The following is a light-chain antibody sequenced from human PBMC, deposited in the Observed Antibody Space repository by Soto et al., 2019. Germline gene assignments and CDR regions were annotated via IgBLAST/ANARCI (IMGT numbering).Light chain of an antibody. Sequence: EIVLTQSPGTLCLSPGESATLSCRARQRVXNNYLAGYQQKPGQATWLLNYGASNRATGIPDRFSGSGCGTDFTITISRLEPEDVAVYYCQQYGSSGTFGQGTKVDIK. J-gene: IGKJ1*01. CDR1: QRVXNNY. V-gene: IGKV3-20*01. CDR2: GAS. CDR3: QQYGSSGT.